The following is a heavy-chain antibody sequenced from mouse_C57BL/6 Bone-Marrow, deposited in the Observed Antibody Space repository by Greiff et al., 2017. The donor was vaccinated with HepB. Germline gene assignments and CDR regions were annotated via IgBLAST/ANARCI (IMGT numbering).Heavy chain of an antibody. V-gene: IGHV7-1*01. Sequence: EVKVVESGGGLVQSGRSLRLSCAPSGFTFSDFYMEWVRHAPGKGLEWIAASRNKANDYTTEYSASVKGRFIVSRDTSQSILYLQMNALRADDTAIYYCARGYDYDAMDYWGQGTSVTVSS. CDR3: ARGYDYDAMDY. CDR2: SRNKANDYTT. CDR1: GFTFSDFY. J-gene: IGHJ4*01.